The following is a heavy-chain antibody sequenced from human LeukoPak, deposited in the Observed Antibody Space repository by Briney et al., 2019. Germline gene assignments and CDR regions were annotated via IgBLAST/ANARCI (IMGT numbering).Heavy chain of an antibody. Sequence: GRSLRLSCAASGFTFSVYGMHWVRQAPGKGLEWVAVIWNDGSNKNYADSVKGRFTISRDNSKNTLYLQMNSLRAEDTAVYYCAGERDYYDSSGYLNYWGQGALVTVSS. J-gene: IGHJ4*02. CDR1: GFTFSVYG. V-gene: IGHV3-33*01. D-gene: IGHD3-22*01. CDR2: IWNDGSNK. CDR3: AGERDYYDSSGYLNY.